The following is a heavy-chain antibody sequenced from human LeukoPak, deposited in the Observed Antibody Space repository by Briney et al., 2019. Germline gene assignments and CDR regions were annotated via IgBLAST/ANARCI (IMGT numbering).Heavy chain of an antibody. CDR2: INHSGST. Sequence: PSETLSLTCAVYGGSFSGYYWSWIPQPPRKGLEWIGEINHSGSTNYNPSLKSRVTISVDTTKNQFSLKLSSVTAADTAVYYCARGRLRITMVRGDVDAFDIWGQGTMVTVSS. D-gene: IGHD3-10*01. CDR3: ARGRLRITMVRGDVDAFDI. CDR1: GGSFSGYY. J-gene: IGHJ3*02. V-gene: IGHV4-34*01.